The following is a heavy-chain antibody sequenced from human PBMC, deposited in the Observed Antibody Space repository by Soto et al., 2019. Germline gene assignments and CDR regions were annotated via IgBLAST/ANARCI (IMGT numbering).Heavy chain of an antibody. J-gene: IGHJ3*02. CDR2: INPNSGGT. CDR1: GYTFTGYY. V-gene: IGHV1-2*04. Sequence: ASVKVSCKASGYTFTGYYMHWVRQAPGQGLEWMGWINPNSGGTNYAQKFQGWVTMTRDTSISTAYMELSRLRSDDTAVYYCARDAGLWFGETRTGLDAFDIWGQGTMVTVSS. CDR3: ARDAGLWFGETRTGLDAFDI. D-gene: IGHD3-10*01.